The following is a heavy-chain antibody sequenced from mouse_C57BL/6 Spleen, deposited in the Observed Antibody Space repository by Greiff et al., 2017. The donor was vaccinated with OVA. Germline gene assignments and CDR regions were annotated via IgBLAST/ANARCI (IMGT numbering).Heavy chain of an antibody. Sequence: EVQLQQSGPELVKPGASVKISCKASGYTFTDYYMNWVKQSHGKSLEWIGDINPNNGGTSYNQKFKGKATLTVDKSSSTAYMELRSLTSEDSAVYYCVRDKDWYYAMDYWGQGTSVTVSS. CDR2: INPNNGGT. CDR1: GYTFTDYY. D-gene: IGHD4-1*01. J-gene: IGHJ4*01. V-gene: IGHV1-26*01. CDR3: VRDKDWYYAMDY.